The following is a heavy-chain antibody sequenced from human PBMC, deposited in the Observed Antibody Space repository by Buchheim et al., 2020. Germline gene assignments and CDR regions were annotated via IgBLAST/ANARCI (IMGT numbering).Heavy chain of an antibody. Sequence: EEHLVESGGGLVQPGGSLRLSCADSGFTFSDCWMSWVRQTPGKGLEWVANINQDGSQRNYLGSVRGRFTISRDNAKNLLFLQMSGLRAEDTAVYYCATEPGSTSSGDYWGQGTL. V-gene: IGHV3-7*01. D-gene: IGHD6-6*01. CDR2: INQDGSQR. CDR1: GFTFSDCW. CDR3: ATEPGSTSSGDY. J-gene: IGHJ4*02.